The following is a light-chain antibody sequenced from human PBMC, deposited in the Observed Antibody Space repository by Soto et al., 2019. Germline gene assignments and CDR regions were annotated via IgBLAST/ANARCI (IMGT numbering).Light chain of an antibody. CDR1: QSVSSSY. CDR3: QQYGSSIT. Sequence: VLTQSPGTLSLSPGERATLSCRASQSVSSSYLAWYQQKPGQAPRLLIYGASSRATGIPDRFSGSGSGTDFTLTISRLEPEDFAVYYCQQYGSSITFGQGTRLEIK. V-gene: IGKV3-20*01. CDR2: GAS. J-gene: IGKJ5*01.